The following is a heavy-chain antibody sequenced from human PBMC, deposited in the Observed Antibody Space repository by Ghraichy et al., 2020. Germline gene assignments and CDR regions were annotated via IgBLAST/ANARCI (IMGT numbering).Heavy chain of an antibody. D-gene: IGHD3-10*01. J-gene: IGHJ4*02. CDR1: GYTFTGYY. Sequence: ASVKVSCKASGYTFTGYYMHWVRQAPGQGLEWMGWINPNSGGTNYAQKFQGRVTMTRDTSISTAYMELSRLRSDDTAVYYCARDVYGSGSYSAMSTYYYFDYWGQGTLVTVSS. CDR2: INPNSGGT. CDR3: ARDVYGSGSYSAMSTYYYFDY. V-gene: IGHV1-2*02.